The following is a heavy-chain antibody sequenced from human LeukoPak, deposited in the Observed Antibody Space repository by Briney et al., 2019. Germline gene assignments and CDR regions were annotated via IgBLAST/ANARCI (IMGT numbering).Heavy chain of an antibody. V-gene: IGHV4-34*01. J-gene: IGHJ4*02. CDR2: INHSGST. CDR1: DGSFSGYY. CDR3: ARGLNDSWTGENY. D-gene: IGHD3-3*01. Sequence: PSDTLSLTCAVYDGSFSGYYWRWIRQPPGKGLEWIGEINHSGSTNYNPSLKSRVTISLDTSKNQFSLKVRYVTAADTAVYYCARGLNDSWTGENYWGQGTLVTVSS.